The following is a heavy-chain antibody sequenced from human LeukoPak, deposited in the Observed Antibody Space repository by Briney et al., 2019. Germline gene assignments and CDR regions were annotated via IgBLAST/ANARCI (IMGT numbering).Heavy chain of an antibody. CDR2: ISYSGRA. J-gene: IGHJ4*02. CDR3: ARDFCSSTSCHFDY. Sequence: SETLSLTCTVSGGSVTSDNYYWTWIRQPPGKGLEWFGYISYSGRATYNPSLKSRVTMSIDTSKNQFSLRLSSVTAADTAVYYCARDFCSSTSCHFDYWSQGTLVTVSS. V-gene: IGHV4-61*01. D-gene: IGHD2-2*01. CDR1: GGSVTSDNYY.